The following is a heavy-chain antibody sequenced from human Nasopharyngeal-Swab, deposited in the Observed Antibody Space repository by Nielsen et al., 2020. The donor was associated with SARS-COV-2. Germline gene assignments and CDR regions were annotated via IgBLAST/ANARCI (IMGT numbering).Heavy chain of an antibody. CDR1: GFTFNTYW. D-gene: IGHD1-26*01. J-gene: IGHJ6*02. V-gene: IGHV3-23*01. CDR2: ISGSGGST. CDR3: AKVVDPYVGATTGYFYYGMDV. Sequence: GESLKISCEASGFTFNTYWMHWVRQAPGKGLEWVSGISGSGGSTYYADSVKGRFTISRDYSKNTLYLHMNSLRAEDTAVYYCAKVVDPYVGATTGYFYYGMDVWGQGTTVTVSS.